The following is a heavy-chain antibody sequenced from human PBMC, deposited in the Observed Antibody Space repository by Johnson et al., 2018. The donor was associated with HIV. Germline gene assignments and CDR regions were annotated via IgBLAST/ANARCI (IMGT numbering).Heavy chain of an antibody. J-gene: IGHJ3*02. CDR1: GLSVSINY. Sequence: VQLVESGGGLIQPGGSLRLSCAVSGLSVSINYITWVRQAPGKGLEWVSVIHSGGSTYYADSVEGRFTISRDNSKNTLYLQMNSLRAGDTAVYYCARGLIAVAGFDAFDIWGQGTMVTVSS. CDR3: ARGLIAVAGFDAFDI. CDR2: IHSGGST. D-gene: IGHD6-19*01. V-gene: IGHV3-53*01.